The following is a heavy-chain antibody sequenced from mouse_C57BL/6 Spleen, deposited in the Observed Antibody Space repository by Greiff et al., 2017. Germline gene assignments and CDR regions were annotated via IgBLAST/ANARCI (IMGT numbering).Heavy chain of an antibody. CDR3: AREDYYGLDY. CDR2: IYPGSGST. CDR1: GYTFPSYW. D-gene: IGHD1-1*01. V-gene: IGHV1-55*01. J-gene: IGHJ2*01. Sequence: QVQLQQPGAELVQPGASVKMSCKASGYTFPSYWITWVKPRPGQGLGWIGDIYPGSGSTNYNEKFKSKATLTVDTSSSTAYMQLSSLTSEDSAVYYCAREDYYGLDYWGPGTTLTVSS.